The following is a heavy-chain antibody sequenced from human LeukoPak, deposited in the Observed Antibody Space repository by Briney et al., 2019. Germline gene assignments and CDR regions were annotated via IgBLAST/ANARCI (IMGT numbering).Heavy chain of an antibody. J-gene: IGHJ4*02. V-gene: IGHV4-4*07. D-gene: IGHD7-27*01. CDR2: IFTTGGA. CDR1: GGSIGTYY. Sequence: PSETLSLTCTVSGGSIGTYYWSWIRQPAGKGLEWIGRIFTTGGANYNPSLKSRVTMSLDTSKNLFSLKLNSVTAAHTAVYYCVRDGPSWGLLWGQGALVTVSS. CDR3: VRDGPSWGLL.